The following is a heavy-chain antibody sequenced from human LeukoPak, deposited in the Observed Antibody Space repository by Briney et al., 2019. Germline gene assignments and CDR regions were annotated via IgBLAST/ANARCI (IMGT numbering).Heavy chain of an antibody. D-gene: IGHD4-11*01. Sequence: SVKVSCKASGGTFSSYAISWVRQAPGQGLEWMGGIIPIFGTANYAQKFQGRVTTTADESTSTAYMELSSLRSEDTAVYYCARHVDSNYPFDYWGQGTLVTVSS. CDR1: GGTFSSYA. J-gene: IGHJ4*02. CDR3: ARHVDSNYPFDY. V-gene: IGHV1-69*13. CDR2: IIPIFGTA.